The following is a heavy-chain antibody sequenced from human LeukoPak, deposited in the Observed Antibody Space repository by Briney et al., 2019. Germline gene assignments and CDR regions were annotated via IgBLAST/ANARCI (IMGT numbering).Heavy chain of an antibody. J-gene: IGHJ3*02. V-gene: IGHV1-24*01. D-gene: IGHD3-9*01. Sequence: GASVKVSCKVSGYTLTELSMHWVRQAPGKGLEWMGGFDPEDGETIYAQKFQGRVTMTEDTSTDTAYTELSSLRSEDTAVYYCATGEVYSRVLRYFDWSTPDAFDIWGQGTMVTVSS. CDR2: FDPEDGET. CDR1: GYTLTELS. CDR3: ATGEVYSRVLRYFDWSTPDAFDI.